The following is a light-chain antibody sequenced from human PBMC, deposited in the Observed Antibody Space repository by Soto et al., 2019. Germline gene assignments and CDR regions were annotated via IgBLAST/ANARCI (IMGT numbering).Light chain of an antibody. CDR1: SXDLGAYNS. CDR2: EVS. V-gene: IGLV2-14*01. J-gene: IGLJ1*01. Sequence: QSVLTQPASVSGSPGQSITISCTGTSXDLGAYNSVSWYQQHPGKAPKLIIYEVSDRPSGVSNRFSGSKSGNAASLTISGLQAEDEADYYCSSYSSSSTPYVFGTGTKVTVL. CDR3: SSYSSSSTPYV.